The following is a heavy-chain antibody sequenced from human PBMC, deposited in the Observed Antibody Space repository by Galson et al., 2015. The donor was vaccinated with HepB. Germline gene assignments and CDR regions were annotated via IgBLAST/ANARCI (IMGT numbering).Heavy chain of an antibody. V-gene: IGHV3-30*03. J-gene: IGHJ4*02. Sequence: SLRLSCAASGFTFSDYPMYWVRQAPGKGLEWVALITYDGSSRYYADSLKGRFTISRDNSKDTLYLQMSSLRPEDTAVYYCARDLTGYDRAVMGPPLGDFWGQGTLIIVSS. CDR2: ITYDGSSR. CDR3: ARDLTGYDRAVMGPPLGDF. CDR1: GFTFSDYP. D-gene: IGHD3-22*01.